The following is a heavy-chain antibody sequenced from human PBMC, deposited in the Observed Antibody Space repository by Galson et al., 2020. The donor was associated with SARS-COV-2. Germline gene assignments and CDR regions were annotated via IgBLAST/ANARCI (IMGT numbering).Heavy chain of an antibody. J-gene: IGHJ5*02. CDR3: ARAPAFQDLLVLKVYRLSDLSGNWVDP. CDR2: ITHSGSS. CDR1: GGSFNDYY. D-gene: IGHD6-6*01. V-gene: IGHV4-34*01. Sequence: SQTLSLTSAVYGGSFNDYYWSWIRQPPGKGLEWIGGITHSGSSNYNPSLKSRATISVDTSKNQFSLRLNSVTAADTSVYYCARAPAFQDLLVLKVYRLSDLSGNWVDPWGEGTLVTVSS.